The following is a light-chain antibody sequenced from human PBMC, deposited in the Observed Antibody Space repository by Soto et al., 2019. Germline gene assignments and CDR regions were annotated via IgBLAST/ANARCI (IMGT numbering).Light chain of an antibody. CDR1: QDIGND. Sequence: AIQMTQSPSSLAGSVGDRLTITCRASQDIGNDLGWHQQKPGKAPKLLIYAASSLQSGVSSRFSGSGSGTEFTLTISSLQPEDFATYYCLQVFNFPRAFGQGTKVDIK. J-gene: IGKJ1*01. CDR2: AAS. CDR3: LQVFNFPRA. V-gene: IGKV1-6*02.